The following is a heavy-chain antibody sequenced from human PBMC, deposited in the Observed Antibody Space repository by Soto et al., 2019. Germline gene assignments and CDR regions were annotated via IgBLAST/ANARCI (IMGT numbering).Heavy chain of an antibody. CDR2: INPNSGGT. CDR3: ARDPSITTYPFDY. Sequence: GASVKVSGKASGYTFTGYYMHWVRQAPGQGLEWMGWINPNSGGTNYAQKFQGRVTMTRDTSISTAYMELSRLRSDDTAVYYCARDPSITTYPFDYWGQGTLVTVSS. D-gene: IGHD3-22*01. J-gene: IGHJ4*02. CDR1: GYTFTGYY. V-gene: IGHV1-2*02.